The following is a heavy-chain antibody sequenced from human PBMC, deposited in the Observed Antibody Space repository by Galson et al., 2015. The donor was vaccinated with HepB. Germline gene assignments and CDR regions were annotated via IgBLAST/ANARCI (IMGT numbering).Heavy chain of an antibody. CDR1: GFTFSNAW. CDR2: IKSKTDGGTT. D-gene: IGHD5-18*01. CDR3: TTDGGYSYGYERVQDY. V-gene: IGHV3-15*07. J-gene: IGHJ4*02. Sequence: SLRLSCAASGFTFSNAWMNWVRQAPGKGLEWVGRIKSKTDGGTTDYAAPVKGRFTISSDDSKNTLYLQMNSLKTEDTAVYYCTTDGGYSYGYERVQDYWGQGTLVTVSS.